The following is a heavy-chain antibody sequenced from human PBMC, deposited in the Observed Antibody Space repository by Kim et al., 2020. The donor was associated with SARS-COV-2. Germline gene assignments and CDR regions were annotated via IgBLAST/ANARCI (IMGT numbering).Heavy chain of an antibody. D-gene: IGHD3-3*02. Sequence: SVKVSCKASGNTFNKFAISWVRQTPGQGLEWMGKISPTLGITDYEEKFQGRVTLTADKSTNTVYMELSSLRSEDTAVYYCASGLSFLEWFWHYWGQGTLVTVSS. J-gene: IGHJ4*02. CDR2: ISPTLGIT. V-gene: IGHV1-69*04. CDR3: ASGLSFLEWFWHY. CDR1: GNTFNKFA.